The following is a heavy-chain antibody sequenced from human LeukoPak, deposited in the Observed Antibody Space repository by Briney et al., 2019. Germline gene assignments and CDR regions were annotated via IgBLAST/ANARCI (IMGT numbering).Heavy chain of an antibody. V-gene: IGHV3-53*01. D-gene: IGHD5-12*01. CDR2: IYSGGST. J-gene: IGHJ4*02. CDR3: AKLPVQNSYDNVDY. CDR1: GFTVSSNY. Sequence: GGSLRLSCAASGFTVSSNYMSWVRQAPGKGLEWVSVIYSGGSTYYADSVKGRFTISRDNSKNTLYLQMNSLRAEDTAVYYCAKLPVQNSYDNVDYWGQGTLVTVSS.